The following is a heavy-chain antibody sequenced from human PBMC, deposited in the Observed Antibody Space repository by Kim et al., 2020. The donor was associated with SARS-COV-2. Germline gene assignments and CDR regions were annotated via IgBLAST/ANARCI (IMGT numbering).Heavy chain of an antibody. CDR1: GFTFDDYD. CDR2: ISWDSGAT. V-gene: IGHV3-9*01. D-gene: IGHD3-10*01. J-gene: IGHJ4*02. Sequence: GGSLRLSCTASGFTFDDYDMHWVRQAPGKGLEWVSGISWDSGATRYADSVKGRFTISRDNAKNSLYLEMNSLRAGDTALYSCVKKHMVRVGGPIDYWGQG. CDR3: VKKHMVRVGGPIDY.